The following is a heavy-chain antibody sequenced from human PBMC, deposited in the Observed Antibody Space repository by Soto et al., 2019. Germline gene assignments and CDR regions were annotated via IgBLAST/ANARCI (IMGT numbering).Heavy chain of an antibody. CDR3: ARGGGVGVAGSAAFDM. J-gene: IGHJ3*02. CDR1: GYPVTAYY. CDR2: INPATGAA. D-gene: IGHD3-3*01. Sequence: QLHLVQSGAVVKKPGASVTVSCSASGYPVTAYYMHWVRQAPGRGLEWMGGINPATGAAKYTQTSQGRVPMTRETSTSTVFMELSGLTSEDPAVFYCARGGGVGVAGSAAFDMWGQGTLVTVSS. V-gene: IGHV1-2*02.